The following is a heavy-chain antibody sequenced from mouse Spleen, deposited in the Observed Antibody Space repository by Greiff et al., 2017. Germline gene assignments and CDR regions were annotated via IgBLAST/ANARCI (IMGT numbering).Heavy chain of an antibody. CDR1: GFNIKDTY. CDR2: IDPANGNT. CDR3: ARGEGYYAMDY. J-gene: IGHJ4*01. Sequence: VQLQQSGAELVKPGASVKLSCTASGFNIKDTYMHWVKQRPEQGLEWIGRIDPANGNTKYDPKFQGKATITADTSSNTAYMHLSSLTSENSAVYFRARGEGYYAMDYWGQGTSVTVSS. V-gene: IGHV14-3*02.